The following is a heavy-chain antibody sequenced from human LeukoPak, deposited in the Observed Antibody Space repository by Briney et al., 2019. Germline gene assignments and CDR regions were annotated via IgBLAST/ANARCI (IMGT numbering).Heavy chain of an antibody. V-gene: IGHV3-23*01. Sequence: GGSLRLSCAASVFTFSTCAMGWVRQAPGKGLGWVSAISGSGGSTFYADSVKGRFTISRDNAKNSLYLQMNSLRAEDTAVYYSATEDWGAFDIWGQGTMVTVSS. CDR3: ATEDWGAFDI. J-gene: IGHJ3*02. D-gene: IGHD3/OR15-3a*01. CDR1: VFTFSTCA. CDR2: ISGSGGST.